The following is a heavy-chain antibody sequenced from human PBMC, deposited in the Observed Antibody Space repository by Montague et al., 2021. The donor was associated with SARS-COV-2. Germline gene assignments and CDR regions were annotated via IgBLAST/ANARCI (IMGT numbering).Heavy chain of an antibody. V-gene: IGHV4-34*01. D-gene: IGHD3-22*01. CDR2: INHSGST. J-gene: IGHJ4*02. CDR3: ARGLTDTSMIVVVLLEASHYFDS. CDR1: GGSFSGYY. Sequence: SETLSLTCAVYGGSFSGYYWSRIRQPPGKGLEWIGEINHSGSTNYNPSPKSRVTISIDTSKRQFSLKLSSVTAADTAAYNCARGLTDTSMIVVVLLEASHYFDSWGQGNLVTVSS.